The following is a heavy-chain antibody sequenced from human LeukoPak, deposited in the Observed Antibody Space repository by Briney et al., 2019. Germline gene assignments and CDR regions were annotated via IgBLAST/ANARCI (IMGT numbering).Heavy chain of an antibody. CDR3: ARTTYYSDSSALDY. CDR1: GGSISSYY. V-gene: IGHV4-59*12. CDR2: IYYTGST. D-gene: IGHD3-22*01. Sequence: SETLSLTCTVSGGSISSYYWSWIRKPPGKGLEWIGYIYYTGSTNYNPALKSRVTISVDTSKNQFSLKVSSVTAADTAVYYCARTTYYSDSSALDYWGQETLVTVSS. J-gene: IGHJ4*02.